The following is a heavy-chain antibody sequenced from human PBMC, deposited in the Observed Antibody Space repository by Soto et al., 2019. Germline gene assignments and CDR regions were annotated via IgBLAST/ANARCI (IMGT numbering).Heavy chain of an antibody. J-gene: IGHJ2*01. Sequence: PSQTLSLTCAISGDSVSSNSAAWNWIRQSPSRGLEWLGRTYYRSRWYNDYAVSVKSRITVNPDTSKNQFSLHLNSVTPEDTAVYFFFGSNGHHRYLHSFPNRRTSDL. CDR3: FGSNGHHRYLHSFPNRRTSDL. V-gene: IGHV6-1*01. D-gene: IGHD3-3*01. CDR2: TYYRSRWYN. CDR1: GDSVSSNSAA.